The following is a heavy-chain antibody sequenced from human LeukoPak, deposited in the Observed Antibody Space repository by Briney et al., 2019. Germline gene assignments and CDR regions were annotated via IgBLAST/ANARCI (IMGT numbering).Heavy chain of an antibody. CDR3: ARGFGPRLYYYYYGMDV. D-gene: IGHD3-10*01. Sequence: SETLSLTCAVYGGSFSGYYWSWIRQPPGKGLEWIGEINHSGSTNYNPSLKSRVTISVDTSKNQFSLKLSSVTAADTAVYYCARGFGPRLYYYYYGMDVWGKGTTVTVSS. CDR1: GGSFSGYY. V-gene: IGHV4-34*01. J-gene: IGHJ6*04. CDR2: INHSGST.